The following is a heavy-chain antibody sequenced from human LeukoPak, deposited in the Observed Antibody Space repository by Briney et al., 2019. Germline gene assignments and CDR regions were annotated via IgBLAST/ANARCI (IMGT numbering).Heavy chain of an antibody. J-gene: IGHJ3*02. Sequence: GGSLRLSCAASGFTFSNYWMVWVRQAPGEGLEWVANIRGDGSQQYYLDSVKGRFTISRDNAKNSLYLQMSSLRADDTAVYYCVRDANYHDGSNYYDVLDIWGQGTMVTVSS. CDR1: GFTFSNYW. D-gene: IGHD3-22*01. V-gene: IGHV3-7*01. CDR3: VRDANYHDGSNYYDVLDI. CDR2: IRGDGSQQ.